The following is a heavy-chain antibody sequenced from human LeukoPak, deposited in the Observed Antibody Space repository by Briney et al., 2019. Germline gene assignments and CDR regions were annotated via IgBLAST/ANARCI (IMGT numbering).Heavy chain of an antibody. CDR2: MYYSGST. CDR3: VRAYGSWFDP. D-gene: IGHD3-10*01. V-gene: IGHV4-39*07. Sequence: PSETLSLTCAVSGVSISDSYYWGWIRPPPGKGLEWIGSMYYSGSTYYNVSLQSRVTISIDTSKNQFSLKLRFVTAADTAVYYCVRAYGSWFDPWGQGNLVTVSS. CDR1: GVSISDSYY. J-gene: IGHJ5*02.